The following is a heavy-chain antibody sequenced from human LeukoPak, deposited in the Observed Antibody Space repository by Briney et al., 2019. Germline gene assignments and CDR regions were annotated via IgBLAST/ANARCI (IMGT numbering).Heavy chain of an antibody. CDR3: AKGSSGYYDAFDI. V-gene: IGHV3-53*01. CDR1: GFTVRSNY. Sequence: LAGGSLRLSCAASGFTVRSNYMSWVRQAPGKGLEWVSVIYSGGSTYYADSVKGRFTISRDNSKNTRYLQMNSLRAEDTAVYYCAKGSSGYYDAFDIWGQGTMVTVSS. D-gene: IGHD3-22*01. CDR2: IYSGGST. J-gene: IGHJ3*02.